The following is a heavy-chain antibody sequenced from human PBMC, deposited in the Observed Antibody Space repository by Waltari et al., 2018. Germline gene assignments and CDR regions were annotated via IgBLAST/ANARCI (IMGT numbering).Heavy chain of an antibody. Sequence: QVQLQQWGAGLLKPSETLSLTCAVYGGSFSGYYWSWIRQPPGKGLGWIGEINHSGSTNYNPALKSRVTISVDTSKNQFSLKLSSVTAADTAVYYCARIGQQLVQVFDYWGQGTLVTVSS. V-gene: IGHV4-34*01. D-gene: IGHD6-13*01. CDR1: GGSFSGYY. J-gene: IGHJ4*02. CDR2: INHSGST. CDR3: ARIGQQLVQVFDY.